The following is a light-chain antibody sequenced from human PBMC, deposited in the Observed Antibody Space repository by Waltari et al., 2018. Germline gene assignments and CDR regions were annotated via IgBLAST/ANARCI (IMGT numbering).Light chain of an antibody. CDR1: SSDIGGYNA. CDR2: EVS. V-gene: IGLV2-8*02. CDR3: GSYRSGSGSTYI. J-gene: IGLJ1*01. Sequence: QSALTQPPSVSKSLGQSVTISCTGTSSDIGGYNAVSWYQQHSGTAPRLLIYEVSKRPSGVSDRFSCSKSGNTASLTISGLQAEDEADYYCGSYRSGSGSTYIFGVGTRLTVL.